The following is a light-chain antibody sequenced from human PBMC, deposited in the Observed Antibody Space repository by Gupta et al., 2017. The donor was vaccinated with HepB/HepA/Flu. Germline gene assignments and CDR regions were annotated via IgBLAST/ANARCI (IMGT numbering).Light chain of an antibody. J-gene: IGLJ3*02. V-gene: IGLV2-11*01. CDR3: CSYAAGYNLV. CDR2: DVS. CDR1: SSDVGTYDY. Sequence: QSALTQPRSVSGSPGKSVTISCTGTSSDVGTYDYVSWYQHHPGKAPKLIIYDVSKRPSGVPDRFSGSKSGNTASLTISGLQAEDEVDYYCCSYAAGYNLVFGGGTKLTVL.